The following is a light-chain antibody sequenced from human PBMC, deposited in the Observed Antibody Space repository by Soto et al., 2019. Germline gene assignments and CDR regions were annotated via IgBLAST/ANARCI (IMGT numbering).Light chain of an antibody. V-gene: IGLV2-23*01. Sequence: QSALSQPASVSGSRGQSITISCTGTSSDVGNYNLVSWYQQYPGKAPKLMIFEDTKRPSGVSHRFSGSKSGNTASLTIAGLQPEDAAEYYCCSYAGSSTMTFGGGTQLTVL. CDR2: EDT. CDR3: CSYAGSSTMT. CDR1: SSDVGNYNL. J-gene: IGLJ7*01.